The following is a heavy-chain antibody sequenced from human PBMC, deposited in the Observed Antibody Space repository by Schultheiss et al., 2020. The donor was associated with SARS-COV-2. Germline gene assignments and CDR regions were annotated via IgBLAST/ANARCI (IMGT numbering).Heavy chain of an antibody. V-gene: IGHV4-4*02. Sequence: SETLSLTCGVSGGSISSSNWWSWVRQPPGKGLEWIGEIYHSGSTNYNPSLKSRVTISVDTSKNQFSLKLSSVTAADTAVYYCARHGNGFHWGQGTLVTVSS. CDR3: ARHGNGFH. CDR2: IYHSGST. CDR1: GGSISSSNW. D-gene: IGHD1-1*01. J-gene: IGHJ4*02.